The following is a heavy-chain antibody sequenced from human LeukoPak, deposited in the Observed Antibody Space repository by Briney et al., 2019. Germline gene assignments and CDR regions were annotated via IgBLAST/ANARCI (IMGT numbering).Heavy chain of an antibody. CDR2: VSPSGGRT. Sequence: GSPRPPRGASGINFSSQGISWVRQAPGGGPEWVAGVSPSGGRTIYADSAEGRFTISRDNSNDTVYLQLSSLRAEDSALYYCAKVRGVYCSSPACYYYDAWGQGTPVTVSS. CDR3: AKVRGVYCSSPACYYYDA. D-gene: IGHD2-2*01. CDR1: GINFSSQG. J-gene: IGHJ4*02. V-gene: IGHV3-23*01.